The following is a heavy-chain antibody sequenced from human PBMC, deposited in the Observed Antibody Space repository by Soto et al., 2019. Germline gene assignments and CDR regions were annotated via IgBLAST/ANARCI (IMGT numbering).Heavy chain of an antibody. CDR1: GGSVSGYY. V-gene: IGHV4-59*02. Sequence: WETLSLTCTVSGGSVSGYYWSWIRQPPGKGLEWIGYMYNTGSTVYNPSFKSRVTISVDTSKNQFSLKLNSVTAADTAVYYCARDLWGYCGTDCYPLDVWGQRTTVTVSS. CDR3: ARDLWGYCGTDCYPLDV. D-gene: IGHD2-21*02. CDR2: MYNTGST. J-gene: IGHJ6*02.